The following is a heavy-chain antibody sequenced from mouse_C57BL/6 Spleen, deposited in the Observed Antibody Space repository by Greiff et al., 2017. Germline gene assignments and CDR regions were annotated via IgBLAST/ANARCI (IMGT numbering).Heavy chain of an antibody. J-gene: IGHJ1*03. CDR3: ARSYGGSYWYFDV. V-gene: IGHV1-53*01. CDR1: GYTFTSYC. Sequence: QVQLQQPGPELVKPGASVTLSCKASGYTFTSYCMHWVKQRPGQGLEWIGNINPSNGGTDYNEKFKSKATLTVDKSSSTAYMQLSSLTSEDSAVYYCARSYGGSYWYFDVWGTGTTVTVSS. CDR2: INPSNGGT. D-gene: IGHD1-1*01.